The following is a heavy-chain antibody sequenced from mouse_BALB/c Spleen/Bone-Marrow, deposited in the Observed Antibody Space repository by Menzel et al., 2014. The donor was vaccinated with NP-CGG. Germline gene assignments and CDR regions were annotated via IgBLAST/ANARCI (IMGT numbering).Heavy chain of an antibody. V-gene: IGHV2-9*02. Sequence: VKLVESGPGLVAPSQSLSITCTVSEFSLTSYGVHWVRQPPGKGLEWLGVIWAGRSTNYNSALMSRLSISKDNSKSQVFLKMNSLQTDDTAMYYCARGGSSRAWFAYWGQGTLVTVSA. CDR3: ARGGSSRAWFAY. J-gene: IGHJ3*01. CDR1: EFSLTSYG. CDR2: IWAGRST. D-gene: IGHD1-1*01.